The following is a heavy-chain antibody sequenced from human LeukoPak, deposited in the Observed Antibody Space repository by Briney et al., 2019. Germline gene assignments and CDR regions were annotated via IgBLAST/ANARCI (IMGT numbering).Heavy chain of an antibody. V-gene: IGHV1-69*13. J-gene: IGHJ5*02. Sequence: GASVKVSCKASGGTFSSYAISWVRQAPGQGLEWMGGIIPIFGTANYAQKFQGGVTITADESTSTAYMELSSLRSEDTAVYYCARARDFGVVTHNWFDPWGQGTLVTVSS. CDR2: IIPIFGTA. CDR3: ARARDFGVVTHNWFDP. D-gene: IGHD3-3*01. CDR1: GGTFSSYA.